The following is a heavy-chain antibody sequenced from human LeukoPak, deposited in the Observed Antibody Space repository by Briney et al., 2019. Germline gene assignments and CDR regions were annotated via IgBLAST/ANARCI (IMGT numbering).Heavy chain of an antibody. D-gene: IGHD6-19*01. CDR2: IYYSGST. CDR3: ARHANIAVAGYDY. Sequence: DPSETLSLTCTVSGGSISSSSYYWGWIRQPPGKGLEWIGSIYYSGSTCYNPSLKSRVTISVDTSKNQFSLKLSSVTAADTAVYYCARHANIAVAGYDYWGQGTLVTVSS. V-gene: IGHV4-39*01. J-gene: IGHJ4*02. CDR1: GGSISSSSYY.